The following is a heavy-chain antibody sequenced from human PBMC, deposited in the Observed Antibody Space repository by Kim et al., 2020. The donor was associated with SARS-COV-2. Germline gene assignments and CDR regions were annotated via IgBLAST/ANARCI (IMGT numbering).Heavy chain of an antibody. D-gene: IGHD1-26*01. CDR1: GFTFNTYG. V-gene: IGHV3-30*03. Sequence: GGSLRLSCAASGFTFNTYGIHWVRQAPGKGLEWVAVISYDGSHKYYADSVKGRFTISRDNSKNTLYLQMNSLRIEDTAVYYCARSFSGSYFAYDYGGQGTLVTVSS. J-gene: IGHJ4*02. CDR3: ARSFSGSYFAYDY. CDR2: ISYDGSHK.